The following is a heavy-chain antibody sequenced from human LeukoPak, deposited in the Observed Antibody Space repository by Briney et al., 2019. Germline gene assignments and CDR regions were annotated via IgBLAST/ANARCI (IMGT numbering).Heavy chain of an antibody. Sequence: GGSLRLSCAASGFTFRSYWMHWVRQAPGKGLVWVSRINSDGSSTSYADSVKGRFTISRDNARNTLYLQMNSLRAEDTAIYYCARDHIVGGNWFDPWGQGTLVTVSS. V-gene: IGHV3-74*01. CDR1: GFTFRSYW. J-gene: IGHJ5*02. D-gene: IGHD1-26*01. CDR2: INSDGSST. CDR3: ARDHIVGGNWFDP.